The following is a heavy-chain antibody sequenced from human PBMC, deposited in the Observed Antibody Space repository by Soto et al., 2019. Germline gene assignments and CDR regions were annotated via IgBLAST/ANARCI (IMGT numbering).Heavy chain of an antibody. V-gene: IGHV3-11*01. D-gene: IGHD3-3*01. J-gene: IGHJ4*02. CDR2: IGSGGGSI. CDR1: GFTFSDYY. CDR3: SRRRDFFDY. Sequence: QVQLVESGGGVVKPGGSLRLSCAASGFTFSDYYMTWIRQAPGKGLEWVSYIGSGGGSIYYADSVKGRFTISSDNAKSSLYLQMNSLRTEDTAVYYCSRRRDFFDYWGQGTLVTVSS.